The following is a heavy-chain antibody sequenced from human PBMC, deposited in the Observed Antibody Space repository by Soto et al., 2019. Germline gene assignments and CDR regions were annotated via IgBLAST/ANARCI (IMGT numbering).Heavy chain of an antibody. CDR1: GYTFTSYG. CDR3: ARDHNGYADGFDY. D-gene: IGHD4-17*01. CDR2: ISAYNGNT. Sequence: ASVKVSCKASGYTFTSYGMSWVRQAPGQGLEWMGWISAYNGNTNYAQKLQGRVTMTTDTSTGTAYMELRSLTSDDTAVYYCARDHNGYADGFDYWGQGTPITVSS. V-gene: IGHV1-18*04. J-gene: IGHJ4*02.